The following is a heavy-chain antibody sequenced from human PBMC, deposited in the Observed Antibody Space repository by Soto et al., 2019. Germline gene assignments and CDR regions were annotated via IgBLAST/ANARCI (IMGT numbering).Heavy chain of an antibody. V-gene: IGHV4-59*01. CDR3: ASGTATYDFWSGYYRGYFDY. CDR1: GGSISNYY. Sequence: PSETLSLTCTVSGGSISNYYWSWIRQPPGKGLEWIGYIYYSGSTNYNPALKSRVTMCIDTSKNHFSLKLSSVTAADTAVYYCASGTATYDFWSGYYRGYFDYCGRGALVTVSS. D-gene: IGHD3-3*01. J-gene: IGHJ4*02. CDR2: IYYSGST.